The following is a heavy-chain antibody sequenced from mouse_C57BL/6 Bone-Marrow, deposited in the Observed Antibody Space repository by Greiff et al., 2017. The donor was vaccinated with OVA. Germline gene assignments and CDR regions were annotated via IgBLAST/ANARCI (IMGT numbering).Heavy chain of an antibody. J-gene: IGHJ3*01. CDR1: GYAFTNYL. Sequence: QVQLQQSGAELVRPGTSVKVSCKASGYAFTNYLIEWVKQRPGQGLEWIGVINPGSGGTNYNEKFKGKATLTADKSSSTAYMQLSSLTSEDSAVYFCARSPLGAYWGQGTLVTVSA. D-gene: IGHD3-3*01. V-gene: IGHV1-54*01. CDR3: ARSPLGAY. CDR2: INPGSGGT.